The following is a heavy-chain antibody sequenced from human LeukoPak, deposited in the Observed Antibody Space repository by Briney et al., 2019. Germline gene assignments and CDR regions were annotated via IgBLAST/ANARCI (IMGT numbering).Heavy chain of an antibody. CDR2: ISHDGSDR. V-gene: IGHV3-74*01. J-gene: IGHJ6*03. CDR1: GFTFSSYW. D-gene: IGHD6-6*01. CDR3: ARGGIAARPRRYYYYYMDV. Sequence: GGSLRLSCAASGFTFSSYWMHWVRQAPGKGLVWVSGISHDGSDRRHADSVKGRFTISRDNSKNTLYLQMNSLRAEDTAVYYCARGGIAARPRRYYYYYMDVWGKGTTVTVSS.